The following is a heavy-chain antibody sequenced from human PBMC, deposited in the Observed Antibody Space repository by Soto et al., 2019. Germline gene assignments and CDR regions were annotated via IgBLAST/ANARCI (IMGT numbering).Heavy chain of an antibody. Sequence: SETLSLTCAVYGGSFSGYYWSGIRQPPGKGLEWIGEINHSGSTNYNPSLKSRVTISVDTSKNQFSLKLSSVTAADTAVYYCARGWAHRRYYFDYWGQGTLVTVSS. CDR3: ARGWAHRRYYFDY. J-gene: IGHJ4*02. V-gene: IGHV4-34*01. D-gene: IGHD4-17*01. CDR2: INHSGST. CDR1: GGSFSGYY.